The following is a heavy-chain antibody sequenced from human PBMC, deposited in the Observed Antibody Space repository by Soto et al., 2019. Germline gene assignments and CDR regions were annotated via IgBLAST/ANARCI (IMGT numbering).Heavy chain of an antibody. V-gene: IGHV3-11*01. J-gene: IGHJ4*02. Sequence: GGSLRLSCAASGFTFSDYYMSWIRQAPGKGLEWVSYISSSGSTIYYADSVKGRFTISRDNAKNSLYLQMNSLRAEDTAVYYCARSMTVTTTLYFDYWGQGTLVTVSS. CDR2: ISSSGSTI. D-gene: IGHD4-17*01. CDR1: GFTFSDYY. CDR3: ARSMTVTTTLYFDY.